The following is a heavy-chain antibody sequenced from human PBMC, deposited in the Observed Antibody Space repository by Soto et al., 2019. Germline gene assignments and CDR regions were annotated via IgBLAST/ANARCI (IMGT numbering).Heavy chain of an antibody. J-gene: IGHJ4*02. CDR2: INPSGGSK. CDR3: ARGNDILTGYYFTMYY. D-gene: IGHD3-9*01. CDR1: GYTFTSYY. V-gene: IGHV1-46*01. Sequence: ASVKVSCKASGYTFTSYYMHWVRQAPGQGLEWMGKINPSGGSKSYAQKFQGRVTMTRDTSISTVYMELSRLRSDDTALFYCARGNDILTGYYFTMYYWGQGTLVTVSS.